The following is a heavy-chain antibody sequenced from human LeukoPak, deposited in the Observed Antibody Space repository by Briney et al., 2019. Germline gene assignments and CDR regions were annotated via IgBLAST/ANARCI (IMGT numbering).Heavy chain of an antibody. V-gene: IGHV1-69*04. Sequence: ASVKVSCKASGGTFSSYAISWVRQAPGQGLEWMGRIIPIFGIANYAQKFQGRVTITADKSTSTVYMELSSLRSEDTAVYYCATENDYGDYTRFDYWGQGTLVTVSS. CDR3: ATENDYGDYTRFDY. CDR1: GGTFSSYA. J-gene: IGHJ4*02. CDR2: IIPIFGIA. D-gene: IGHD4-17*01.